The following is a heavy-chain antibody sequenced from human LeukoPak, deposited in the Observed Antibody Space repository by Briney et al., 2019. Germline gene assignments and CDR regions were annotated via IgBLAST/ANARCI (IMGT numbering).Heavy chain of an antibody. CDR1: GFTFSSYA. D-gene: IGHD6-13*01. CDR3: ARGTLYSSSFYFDY. Sequence: PGGSLRLSCAASGFTFSSYAMHWVRQAPGKGLGYVSAISSNGGGTYYANSVKGRFTISRDNSKNTLYLQMGSLRDEDMAVYHCARGTLYSSSFYFDYWGQGTLVTVSS. CDR2: ISSNGGGT. J-gene: IGHJ4*02. V-gene: IGHV3-64*01.